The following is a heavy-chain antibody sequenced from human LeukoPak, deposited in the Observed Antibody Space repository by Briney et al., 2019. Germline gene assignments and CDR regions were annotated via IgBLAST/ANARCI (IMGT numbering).Heavy chain of an antibody. Sequence: GGSLRLSCAASGFTSSSYWMSWVRQAPGKGLEWLANIKQDGREKSYVDSVKGRFTISRDNAKNSLYLQMNSLRAEDTAVYYCATSQSTSGQYGNAFDIWGQGTMVTVSS. V-gene: IGHV3-7*01. CDR1: GFTSSSYW. CDR2: IKQDGREK. J-gene: IGHJ3*02. CDR3: ATSQSTSGQYGNAFDI. D-gene: IGHD2-15*01.